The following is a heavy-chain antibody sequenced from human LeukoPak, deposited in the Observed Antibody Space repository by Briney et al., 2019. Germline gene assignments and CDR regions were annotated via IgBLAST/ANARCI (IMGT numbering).Heavy chain of an antibody. Sequence: SQTLSLTCTVSGGSISSGGYYWSWIRQPAGKGLEWIGRVYTSGSTNYNPSLKSRVTMSIDTSKNQFSLEVSSVTAADTAVYYCARAPGYCSTTSCEYYYYMDVWGKGTTVTVS. CDR2: VYTSGST. D-gene: IGHD2-2*01. J-gene: IGHJ6*03. CDR1: GGSISSGGYY. CDR3: ARAPGYCSTTSCEYYYYMDV. V-gene: IGHV4-61*02.